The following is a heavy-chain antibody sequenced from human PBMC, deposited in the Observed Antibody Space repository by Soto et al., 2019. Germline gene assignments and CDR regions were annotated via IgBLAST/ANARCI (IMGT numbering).Heavy chain of an antibody. Sequence: KAGASVKVSCKASGYTFTSYDINWVRQATGQGLEWMGWMNPNSGNTGYAQKFQGRVTMTRNTSISTAYMELSSLRSEDTAVYYCARGDQDETPFGDYSNYEAEFYYYYYMDVWGKGTTVTVSS. CDR1: GYTFTSYD. CDR3: ARGDQDETPFGDYSNYEAEFYYYYYMDV. D-gene: IGHD4-4*01. V-gene: IGHV1-8*01. J-gene: IGHJ6*03. CDR2: MNPNSGNT.